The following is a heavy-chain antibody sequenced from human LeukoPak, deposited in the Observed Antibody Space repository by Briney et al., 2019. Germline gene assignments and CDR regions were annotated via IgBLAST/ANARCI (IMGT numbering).Heavy chain of an antibody. V-gene: IGHV1-18*01. Sequence: GASXKVSCKASGYTFTSYGIRWVRQAPGQGLEWMGWISAYNGNTNYAQKLQGRVPMTTDTSTSTAYMELRSLRSDDTAVYYCARGGGRYCSSTSCFAMDVWGKGTTVTVSS. CDR3: ARGGGRYCSSTSCFAMDV. J-gene: IGHJ6*03. CDR1: GYTFTSYG. D-gene: IGHD2-2*01. CDR2: ISAYNGNT.